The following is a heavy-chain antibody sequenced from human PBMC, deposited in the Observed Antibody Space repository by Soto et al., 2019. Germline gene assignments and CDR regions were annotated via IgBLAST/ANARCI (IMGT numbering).Heavy chain of an antibody. CDR3: ASEGRITIFGVASISWFDP. J-gene: IGHJ5*02. Sequence: SVKVSCKASGGTFSSYAISWVRQAPGQGLEWMGGIIPIFGTANYAQKFQGRVTITADESTSTAYMELSSLRSEDTAVYYCASEGRITIFGVASISWFDPWGQGTLVTVSS. V-gene: IGHV1-69*13. D-gene: IGHD3-3*01. CDR1: GGTFSSYA. CDR2: IIPIFGTA.